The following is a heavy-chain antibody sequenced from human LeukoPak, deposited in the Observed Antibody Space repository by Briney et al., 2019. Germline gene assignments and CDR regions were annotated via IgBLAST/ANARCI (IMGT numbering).Heavy chain of an antibody. Sequence: GGTLRLSCATSGFIFSHHGMNWVRQAPGKGLEWVSGIRADAVTTYYADSVKGRFTISRDNSKNTLYLQMNSLRAEDTAVYYCAKAPWGAAAGVDYWGQGTLVTVSS. J-gene: IGHJ4*02. D-gene: IGHD6-13*01. CDR2: IRADAVTT. CDR1: GFIFSHHG. V-gene: IGHV3-23*01. CDR3: AKAPWGAAAGVDY.